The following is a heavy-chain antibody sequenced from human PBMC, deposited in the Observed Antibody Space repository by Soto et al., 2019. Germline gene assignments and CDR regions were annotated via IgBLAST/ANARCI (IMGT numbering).Heavy chain of an antibody. J-gene: IGHJ4*02. CDR2: IYYSGST. V-gene: IGHV4-39*01. Sequence: SETLSLTCTVSGGSISSSTYYWGWIRQPPGKGLEWIGSIYYSGSTYYNPSLMSRVTISVDTSKNQFSLKLSSVTAADTAVYYCARHDSVGGVIVAFDYWGQETLVTVSS. CDR3: ARHDSVGGVIVAFDY. CDR1: GGSISSSTYY. D-gene: IGHD3-16*02.